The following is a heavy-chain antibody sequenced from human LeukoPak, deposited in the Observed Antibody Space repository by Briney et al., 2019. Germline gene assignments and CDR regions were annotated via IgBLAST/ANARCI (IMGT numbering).Heavy chain of an antibody. D-gene: IGHD1-26*01. J-gene: IGHJ4*02. Sequence: PPGGSLRLSCAASGLTFSSDAMSWVRQAPGKGLEWVSGISGSGGSTYYADSVKGRFTISRDNSKNTLYLQMNSLRAEDTAVYYCAKGQEWELPLDYWGQGTLVTVAS. CDR1: GLTFSSDA. V-gene: IGHV3-23*01. CDR2: ISGSGGST. CDR3: AKGQEWELPLDY.